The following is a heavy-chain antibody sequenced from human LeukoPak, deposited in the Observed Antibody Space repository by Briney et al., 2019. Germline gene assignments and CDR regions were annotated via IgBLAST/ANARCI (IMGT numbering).Heavy chain of an antibody. J-gene: IGHJ4*02. CDR3: TTDAILGGIGYLFYDY. V-gene: IGHV3-15*01. CDR2: IKSKTDGGTT. D-gene: IGHD5-12*01. Sequence: GGSLRLSCAASGFTFSNAWMSWVRQAPGKGLEWVGRIKSKTDGGTTDYAAPVKGRFTISRDDSKNTLYLQMNSLKTEDTAVYYCTTDAILGGIGYLFYDYWGQGTLDTVSS. CDR1: GFTFSNAW.